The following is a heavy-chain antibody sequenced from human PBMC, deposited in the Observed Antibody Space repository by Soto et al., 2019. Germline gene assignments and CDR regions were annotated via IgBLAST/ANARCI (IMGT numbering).Heavy chain of an antibody. CDR1: GFTFSNAW. V-gene: IGHV3-15*07. CDR3: AKDVIAVAGTL. D-gene: IGHD6-19*01. CDR2: FKSKTDGGTT. J-gene: IGHJ4*02. Sequence: GGSLRLSCAASGFTFSNAWMNWVRQAPGKGLEWVGRFKSKTDGGTTDYAVPVEGRFTISRDESKNTLYLQMNSLIAEDTAVYYCAKDVIAVAGTLWGQGTLVTVSS.